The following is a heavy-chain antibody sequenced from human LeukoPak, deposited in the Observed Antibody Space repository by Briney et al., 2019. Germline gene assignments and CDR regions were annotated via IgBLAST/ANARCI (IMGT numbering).Heavy chain of an antibody. CDR1: GGSISDYY. CDR2: IYYSGST. Sequence: SETLSLTCTVSGGSISDYYWSWIRQHPGKGLEWIGYIYYSGSTYYNPSLKSRVTISVDTSKNQFSLKLSSVTAADTAVYYCARGRGSGIDPWGQGTLVTVSS. V-gene: IGHV4-31*03. J-gene: IGHJ5*02. D-gene: IGHD3-10*01. CDR3: ARGRGSGIDP.